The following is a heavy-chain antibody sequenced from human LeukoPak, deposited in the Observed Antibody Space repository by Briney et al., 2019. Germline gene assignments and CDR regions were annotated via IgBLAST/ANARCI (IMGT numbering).Heavy chain of an antibody. Sequence: SETLSLTCAVDGGSFSGYYWSWIRQPPGKGLEWIGEINHSGSTNYNPSLKSRVTISVDTSKNQFSLKLSSVTAADTAVYYCARYHSSSWPYYYYYMDVWGKGTTVTISS. CDR3: ARYHSSSWPYYYYYMDV. D-gene: IGHD6-13*01. J-gene: IGHJ6*03. CDR2: INHSGST. V-gene: IGHV4-34*01. CDR1: GGSFSGYY.